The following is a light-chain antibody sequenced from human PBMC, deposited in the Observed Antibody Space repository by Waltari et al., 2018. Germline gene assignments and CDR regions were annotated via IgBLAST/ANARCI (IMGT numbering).Light chain of an antibody. Sequence: QSVLTQPPSASGTPGQRVTISCSGSSPNIGSNTVNWYQQLPGPAPKLLIYSNNQRPSGVPARFSGSKSGTSASLAISGLQSEDEADYYCAAWDDSLNGPVFGGGTKLTVL. V-gene: IGLV1-44*01. CDR3: AAWDDSLNGPV. CDR2: SNN. J-gene: IGLJ3*02. CDR1: SPNIGSNT.